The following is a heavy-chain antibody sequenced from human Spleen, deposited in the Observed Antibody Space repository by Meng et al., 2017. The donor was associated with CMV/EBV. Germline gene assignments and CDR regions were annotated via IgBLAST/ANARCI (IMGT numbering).Heavy chain of an antibody. Sequence: GGSLRLSCAASGFTFSSYAMHWVRQAPGKGLEWVAVISYDGSNKYYADSVKGRFTISRDNSKNTLYLQMNSLRAEDTAVYYCARDFYSSSSYYYGMDVWGQGTTVTVSS. CDR1: GFTFSSYA. V-gene: IGHV3-30*04. CDR3: ARDFYSSSSYYYGMDV. J-gene: IGHJ6*02. D-gene: IGHD6-6*01. CDR2: ISYDGSNK.